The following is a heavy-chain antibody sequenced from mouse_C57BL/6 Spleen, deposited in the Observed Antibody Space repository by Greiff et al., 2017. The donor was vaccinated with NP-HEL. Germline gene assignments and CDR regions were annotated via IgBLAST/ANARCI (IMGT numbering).Heavy chain of an antibody. CDR2: INPGSGGT. CDR3: ARVLRGYFDY. CDR1: GYAFTNYL. Sequence: VKLQQSGAELVRPGTSVKVSCKASGYAFTNYLIEWVKQRPGQGLEWIGVINPGSGGTNYNEKFKGKATLTADKSSSTAYMQLSSLTSEDSAVYFCARVLRGYFDYWGQGTTLTVSS. J-gene: IGHJ2*01. D-gene: IGHD1-1*01. V-gene: IGHV1-54*01.